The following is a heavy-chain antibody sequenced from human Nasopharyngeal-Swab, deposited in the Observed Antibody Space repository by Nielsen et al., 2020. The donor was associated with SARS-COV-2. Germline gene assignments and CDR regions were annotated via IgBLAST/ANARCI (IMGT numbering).Heavy chain of an antibody. J-gene: IGHJ4*02. Sequence: SETLSLTCTVSGGSISSYYWSWIRQPPGKGLEWIGYIYYSGSTNYNPPLKSRVTTSVDTSKNQSPLKLSSVTAADTAVYYCARGIVGATVWGQGTLVNVSS. CDR3: ARGIVGATV. V-gene: IGHV4-59*13. CDR2: IYYSGST. CDR1: GGSISSYY. D-gene: IGHD1-26*01.